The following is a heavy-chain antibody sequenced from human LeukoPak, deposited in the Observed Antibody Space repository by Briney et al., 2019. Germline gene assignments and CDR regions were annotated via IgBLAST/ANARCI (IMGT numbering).Heavy chain of an antibody. CDR2: IIAIFGTP. J-gene: IGHJ6*03. Sequence: ASVKVSCKTSGVIFRIHAVSWVRQALGQGLEWMGGIIAIFGTPKYAQNFQGRITITADESTSTVYLDLSSLRSEDTAVYYCARSPTYYSSYMDVWGKGTTVTVSS. CDR3: ARSPTYYSSYMDV. CDR1: GVIFRIHA. V-gene: IGHV1-69*13.